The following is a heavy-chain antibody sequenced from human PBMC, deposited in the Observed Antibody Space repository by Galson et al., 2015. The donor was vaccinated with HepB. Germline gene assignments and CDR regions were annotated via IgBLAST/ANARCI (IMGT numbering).Heavy chain of an antibody. Sequence: SLRLSCAASGFTFSDYAMHWVRQAPGKGLEWVLLISNDGTNKYYADSVKGRFTISRDNSKNTLYLQINSLSPEDTAMYYCARDRSYGRGPNRHWYFDLWGRGTLVAVSS. J-gene: IGHJ2*01. CDR3: ARDRSYGRGPNRHWYFDL. D-gene: IGHD3-10*01. CDR2: ISNDGTNK. V-gene: IGHV3-30*04. CDR1: GFTFSDYA.